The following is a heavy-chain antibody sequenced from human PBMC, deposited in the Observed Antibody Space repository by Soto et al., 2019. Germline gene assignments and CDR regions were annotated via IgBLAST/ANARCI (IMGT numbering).Heavy chain of an antibody. CDR2: ISFDGSVK. D-gene: IGHD2-2*01. CDR1: GFSLRTYA. CDR3: ARGSTSGYFDH. Sequence: QVQLVASGGGVVQPGRSLRLSCEASGFSLRTYAMYWVRQAPGKGLEWVAVISFDGSVKHYADSVKGRVTVSRDNSKNTLYVHMNTLRGDDTAVYYCARGSTSGYFDHWGQGTRVTVSS. J-gene: IGHJ4*02. V-gene: IGHV3-30*03.